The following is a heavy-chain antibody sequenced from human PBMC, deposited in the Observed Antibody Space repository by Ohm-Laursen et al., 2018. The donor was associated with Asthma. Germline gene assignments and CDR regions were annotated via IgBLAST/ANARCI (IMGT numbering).Heavy chain of an antibody. CDR1: GFTVSSNY. CDR2: ISATSSSM. CDR3: VRDRGGDRSFDF. D-gene: IGHD2-21*02. Sequence: SLRLSCAASGFTVSSNYMSWVRQAPGKGLEWLAYISATSSSMYYADSVKGRFTISRDNAQSSLYLQMSSLRDEDTAVYYCVRDRGGDRSFDFWGQGTLVTVSS. V-gene: IGHV3-48*02. J-gene: IGHJ4*02.